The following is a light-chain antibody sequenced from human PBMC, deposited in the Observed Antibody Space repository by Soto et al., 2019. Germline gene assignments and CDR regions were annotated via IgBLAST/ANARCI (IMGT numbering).Light chain of an antibody. CDR3: QQSYSGPLT. CDR1: QSISSY. CDR2: AAS. J-gene: IGKJ4*01. Sequence: DIHMTQSPSSVSAALGDRVTITWRASQSISSYLNWYQQKPGKAPKVLIYAASSLQSGVPSRFSGIGSGTDFTLSISSLQPEDFATYYCQQSYSGPLTFGGGTKVDIK. V-gene: IGKV1-39*01.